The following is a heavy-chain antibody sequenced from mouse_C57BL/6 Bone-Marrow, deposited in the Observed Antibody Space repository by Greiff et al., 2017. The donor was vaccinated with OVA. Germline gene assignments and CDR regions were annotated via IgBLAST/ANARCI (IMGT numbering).Heavy chain of an antibody. V-gene: IGHV1-82*01. J-gene: IGHJ4*01. D-gene: IGHD1-1*01. CDR3: AREGYYYGSSYVGYAMDY. Sequence: QVQLQQSGPELVKPGASVKISCKASGYAFSSSWMNWVKQRPGKGLEWIGRIYPGDGDTNYNGKFKGKATLTADKSSSTAYMQLSSLTSEDSAVYFCAREGYYYGSSYVGYAMDYWGQGTSVTVSS. CDR2: IYPGDGDT. CDR1: GYAFSSSW.